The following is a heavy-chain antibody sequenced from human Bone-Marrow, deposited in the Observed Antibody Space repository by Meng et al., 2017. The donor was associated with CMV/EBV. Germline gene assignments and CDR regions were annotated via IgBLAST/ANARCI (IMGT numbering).Heavy chain of an antibody. CDR2: IYHTGST. CDR1: GGTFTSGSHY. D-gene: IGHD3-3*01. CDR3: ATITIFGVDPPSDGMDF. J-gene: IGHJ6*02. Sequence: SETLSLTCTVSGGTFTSGSHYWSWIRQPPGKGLEWIGYIYHTGSTKYNPALKSRVTISVDTSKNQLFLKLRSVTAADTAVYYCATITIFGVDPPSDGMDFWGQGTTVAVSS. V-gene: IGHV4-61*01.